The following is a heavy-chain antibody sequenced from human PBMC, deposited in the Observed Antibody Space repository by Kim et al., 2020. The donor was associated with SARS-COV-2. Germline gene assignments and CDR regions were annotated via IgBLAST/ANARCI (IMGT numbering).Heavy chain of an antibody. CDR3: ARHGAVRGVIGGVDY. V-gene: IGHV4-39*01. CDR2: IYYSGST. Sequence: SETLSLTCTVSGGSISSSSYYWGWIRQPPGKGLEWIGSIYYSGSTYYNPSLKSRVTISVDTSKNQFSLKLSSVTAADTAVYYCARHGAVRGVIGGVDYWGQGTLVTVSS. J-gene: IGHJ4*02. D-gene: IGHD3-10*01. CDR1: GGSISSSSYY.